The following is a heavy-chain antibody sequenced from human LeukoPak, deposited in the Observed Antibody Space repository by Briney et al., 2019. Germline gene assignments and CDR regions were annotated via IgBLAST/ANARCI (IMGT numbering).Heavy chain of an antibody. D-gene: IGHD6-13*01. Sequence: SETLSLTCLVSGGSISSTSYYWGWIRQSPGRGLEWIGSFYYTGSIFDNRSLRSRVTISIDMSKNQFLLKLTPVTAADTAVYYCASGEAAAGISYWGQGTLVTVSS. J-gene: IGHJ4*02. CDR3: ASGEAAAGISY. V-gene: IGHV4-39*07. CDR1: GGSISSTSYY. CDR2: FYYTGSI.